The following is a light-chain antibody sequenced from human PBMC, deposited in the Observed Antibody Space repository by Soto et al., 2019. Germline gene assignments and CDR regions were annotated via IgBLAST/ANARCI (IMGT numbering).Light chain of an antibody. J-gene: IGLJ1*01. CDR1: SSDVGAYIY. CDR2: EVS. V-gene: IGLV2-8*01. CDR3: SSYAGSNNYV. Sequence: QSVLPQPPSASWSPGQSVTISCTGTSSDVGAYIYVSWYQQHPGKAPKLMIYEVSKRPSGVPDRFSGSKSGNTASLTVSGLQAEDEADYYCSSYAGSNNYVFGTGTKVTVL.